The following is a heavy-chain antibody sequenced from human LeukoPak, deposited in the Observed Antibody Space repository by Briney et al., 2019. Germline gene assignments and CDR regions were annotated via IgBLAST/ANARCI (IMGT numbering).Heavy chain of an antibody. CDR3: AQRPLIWSGYAGSVRDAFDV. CDR1: GGSISSYY. Sequence: SETLSLTCTVSGGSISSYYWSWIRQPAGKGLEWIGRIYTSGSTNYNPSLKSRVTMSVDTSKNQFSLKLSSVTAADTAVYYCAQRPLIWSGYAGSVRDAFDVWGQGTMVTVSS. V-gene: IGHV4-4*07. D-gene: IGHD3-3*01. CDR2: IYTSGST. J-gene: IGHJ3*01.